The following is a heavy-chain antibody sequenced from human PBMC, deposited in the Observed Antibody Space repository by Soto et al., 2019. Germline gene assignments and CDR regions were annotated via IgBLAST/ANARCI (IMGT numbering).Heavy chain of an antibody. CDR2: IHHSGST. Sequence: QVQLQESGPGLVRPSGPVSLTCAVSGLSIISDNWWSWVRQPPGKGLEWIGEIHHSGSTNYNPSLKSRVTMSVVPSQDLFSLTLNSVTAADTAFYYCARDQGSHPGDWGQGTLVSVSS. D-gene: IGHD6-13*01. V-gene: IGHV4-4*02. CDR1: GLSIISDNW. CDR3: ARDQGSHPGD. J-gene: IGHJ4*02.